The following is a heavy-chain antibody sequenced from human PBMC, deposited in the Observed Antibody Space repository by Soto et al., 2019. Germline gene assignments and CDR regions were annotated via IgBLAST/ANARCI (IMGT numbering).Heavy chain of an antibody. CDR1: GGTFSSYT. J-gene: IGHJ6*03. CDR3: ANLRVAVAGLHLARDYYCYMDV. Sequence: QVQLVQSGAEVKKPGSSVKVSCKASGGTFSSYTISWVRQAPGQGLEWMGRIIPILGIANYAQKFQGRVTITADKATSAAYMERSRLRSEDTAVYYCANLRVAVAGLHLARDYYCYMDVWVKGTTVTVSS. D-gene: IGHD6-19*01. CDR2: IIPILGIA. V-gene: IGHV1-69*02.